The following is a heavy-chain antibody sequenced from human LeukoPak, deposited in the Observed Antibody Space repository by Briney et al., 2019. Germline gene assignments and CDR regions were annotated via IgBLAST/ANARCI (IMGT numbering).Heavy chain of an antibody. CDR2: IYSGGST. J-gene: IGHJ1*01. Sequence: TGGSLRLSCAASGFTVSSNYMSWIRQAPGKGLEWVSVIYSGGSTYYADSVKGRFTIPRDNSKNTLYLQMNSLRAEDTAVYYCARESDSSSWENAEYFQHWGQGSLVTVSS. CDR3: ARESDSSSWENAEYFQH. D-gene: IGHD6-13*01. V-gene: IGHV3-53*01. CDR1: GFTVSSNY.